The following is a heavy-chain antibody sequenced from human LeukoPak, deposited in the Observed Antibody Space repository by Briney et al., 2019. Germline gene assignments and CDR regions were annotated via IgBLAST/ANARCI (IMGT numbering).Heavy chain of an antibody. Sequence: PGGSLRLSCAASGFTFSSYAMSWVRRAPGKGLEWVPSISASGGNTYYAQSVKGRFSISRDNSKNPLNLQMASLRADDTALYFCAKDPWNRAVANTNGWFDPWGQGTLVTVPS. CDR3: AKDPWNRAVANTNGWFDP. J-gene: IGHJ5*02. CDR1: GFTFSSYA. CDR2: ISASGGNT. V-gene: IGHV3-23*01. D-gene: IGHD1/OR15-1a*01.